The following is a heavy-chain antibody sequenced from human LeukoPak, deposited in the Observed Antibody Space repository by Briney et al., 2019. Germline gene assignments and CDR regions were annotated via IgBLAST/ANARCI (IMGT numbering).Heavy chain of an antibody. CDR1: GFTFSSYA. CDR2: ISYDGSNK. Sequence: GGSLRLSCAASGFTFSSYAMHWVRQAPGKGLEWVAVISYDGSNKYYADSVKGRFTISRDNSKNTLYLQMNSLRAEDTAVYYCARDTSYYYDSSGYILWGQGTMVTASS. CDR3: ARDTSYYYDSSGYIL. D-gene: IGHD3-22*01. V-gene: IGHV3-30*04. J-gene: IGHJ3*01.